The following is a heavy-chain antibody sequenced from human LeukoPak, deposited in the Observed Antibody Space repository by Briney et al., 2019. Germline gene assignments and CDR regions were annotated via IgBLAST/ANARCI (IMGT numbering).Heavy chain of an antibody. D-gene: IGHD1-26*01. CDR2: FNPNSGGT. V-gene: IGHV1-2*06. CDR3: ARDLIVGATFNPTADY. CDR1: GYTFIDYY. J-gene: IGHJ4*02. Sequence: ASVKVSCKASGYTFIDYYIHWVRQAPGQGLEWMGRFNPNSGGTNYAQNYAQNFQGRVTMTRDTSISTAYMELSRLRSDDTAVYYCARDLIVGATFNPTADYWGQGTLVTVSS.